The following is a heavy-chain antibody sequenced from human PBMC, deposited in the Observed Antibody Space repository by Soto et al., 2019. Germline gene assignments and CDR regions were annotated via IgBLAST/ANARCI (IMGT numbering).Heavy chain of an antibody. D-gene: IGHD6-6*01. J-gene: IGHJ5*02. CDR1: GFTFSSYA. CDR2: ISGSGGST. CDR3: AKDLVEGAARPTLQPFDP. Sequence: GGSLRLSCAASGFTFSSYAMSWVRQAPGKGLEWVSAISGSGGSTYYADSVKGRFTISRDNSKNTLYLQMNSLRAEDTAVYYCAKDLVEGAARPTLQPFDPWGQGTLVTVSS. V-gene: IGHV3-23*01.